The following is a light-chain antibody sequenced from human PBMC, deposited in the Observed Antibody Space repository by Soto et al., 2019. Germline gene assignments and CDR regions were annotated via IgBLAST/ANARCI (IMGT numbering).Light chain of an antibody. V-gene: IGKV3-11*01. J-gene: IGKJ4*01. CDR2: YAS. CDR3: QQRNSWPPT. CDR1: QSVGND. Sequence: EIVLTQSPATLSLSPGDSATLSCRASQSVGNDLVWYHQKRGQAPRVLIYYASNRATGIPARFSGSGSGTEFTLTISGLEPEDFAFYYCQQRNSWPPTFGGGTRVEIK.